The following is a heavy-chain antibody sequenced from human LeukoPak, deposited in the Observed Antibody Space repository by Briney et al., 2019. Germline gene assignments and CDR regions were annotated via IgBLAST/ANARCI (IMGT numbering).Heavy chain of an antibody. CDR1: GFTFSSYE. V-gene: IGHV3-48*03. J-gene: IGHJ4*02. CDR3: AREAGYYDILTGYYKGPLDY. Sequence: PGGSLRLSCAASGFTFSSYEMNWVRQAPGKGLEWVSYISSSGSTIYYADSVKGRFTIFRDNAKNSLYLQMNSLRAEDTAVYYCAREAGYYDILTGYYKGPLDYWGQGTLVTVSS. CDR2: ISSSGSTI. D-gene: IGHD3-9*01.